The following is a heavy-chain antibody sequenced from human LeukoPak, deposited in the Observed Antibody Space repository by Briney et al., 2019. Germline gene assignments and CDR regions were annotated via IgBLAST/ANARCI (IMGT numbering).Heavy chain of an antibody. Sequence: SETLSLTCTVSGGSISSYYWSWIRRPPGKGLEWIGYIYTSGSTNYNPSLKSRVTISVDTSKNQFSLKLSSVTAADTAVYYCARHGSNDSSSPYMDAWGKGTTVTVPS. J-gene: IGHJ6*03. CDR3: ARHGSNDSSSPYMDA. CDR2: IYTSGST. CDR1: GGSISSYY. V-gene: IGHV4-4*09. D-gene: IGHD6-6*01.